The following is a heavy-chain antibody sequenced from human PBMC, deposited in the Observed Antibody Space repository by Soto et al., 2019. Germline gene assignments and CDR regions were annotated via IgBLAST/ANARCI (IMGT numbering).Heavy chain of an antibody. J-gene: IGHJ5*01. CDR2: IMHISDTS. CDR1: GGSFSSYA. V-gene: IGHV1-69*01. CDR3: TRIIGGYFEF. D-gene: IGHD3-10*01. Sequence: QVQLAQSGAEVKKPGSSVKVSCKASGGSFSSYAISWVRQAPGQGLEWMGGIMHISDTSHYAHNFQGRLTLNADESAPKVCVGLRGLRYEERAVYCCTRIIGGYFEFCGEGTQVPVSS.